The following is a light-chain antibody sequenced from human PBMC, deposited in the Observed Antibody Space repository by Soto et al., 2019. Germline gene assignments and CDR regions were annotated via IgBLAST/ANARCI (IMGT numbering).Light chain of an antibody. CDR2: GAN. CDR3: LLWYSAARAWV. CDR1: TATVTSGNY. V-gene: IGLV7-43*01. Sequence: QAVVTQEPSLTVSPGGTGTLTYASSTATVTSGNYPNWFQQKPGQAPRTLIYGANNKHSWTPARFSGSFLGGKAALILSNVQPEDEADYYCLLWYSAARAWVFGGGTQLTVL. J-gene: IGLJ3*02.